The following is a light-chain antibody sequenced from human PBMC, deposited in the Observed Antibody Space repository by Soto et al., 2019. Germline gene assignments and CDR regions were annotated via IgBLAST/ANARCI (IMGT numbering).Light chain of an antibody. CDR1: SSDVGGYNY. Sequence: QSVLTQPASVSGSPGQSITISCTGTSSDVGGYNYVSWYLQHPGKAPKLMIYDVSNRPSGVSNRFSGSKSANTASLTISGLQAEDEADYYCSSYTSSSTRVFGTGTKLTVL. CDR3: SSYTSSSTRV. J-gene: IGLJ1*01. CDR2: DVS. V-gene: IGLV2-14*01.